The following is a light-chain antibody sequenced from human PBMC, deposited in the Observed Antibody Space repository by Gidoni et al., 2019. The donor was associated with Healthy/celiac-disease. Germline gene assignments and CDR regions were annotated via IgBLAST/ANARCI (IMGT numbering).Light chain of an antibody. CDR3: QQSYSTIYT. V-gene: IGKV1-39*01. J-gene: IGKJ2*01. CDR2: AAS. CDR1: QSISIY. Sequence: DIQMTKSPASLSASVGDRVTITCRASQSISIYLNWYQQKPGTAPKLLIYAASSLQSGVPSRFSGSGSGTDFTLTSSSLQHEDFATYYCQQSYSTIYTFGQGTKLEIK.